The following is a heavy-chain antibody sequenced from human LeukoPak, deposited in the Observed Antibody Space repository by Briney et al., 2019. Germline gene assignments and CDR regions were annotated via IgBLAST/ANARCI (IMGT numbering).Heavy chain of an antibody. CDR2: IYYSGST. V-gene: IGHV4-59*01. CDR3: ARHRYSSGSLAWFDP. J-gene: IGHJ5*02. CDR1: GGSISSYY. Sequence: PSETLSLTCTVAGGSISSYYWSWIRQPPGKGLEWIGYIYYSGSTNYNPSLKSRVTISVDTSKNQFSLKLSSVTAADTAVYYCARHRYSSGSLAWFDPWGQGTQVTVSS. D-gene: IGHD6-19*01.